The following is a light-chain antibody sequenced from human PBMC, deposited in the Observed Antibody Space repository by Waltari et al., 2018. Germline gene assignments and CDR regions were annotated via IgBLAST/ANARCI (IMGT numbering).Light chain of an antibody. CDR1: QRISKKF. V-gene: IGKV3-20*01. J-gene: IGKJ2*01. Sequence: VLTQSPGTLSLSPGESATLPCRASQRISKKFFAWYQQKPGQAPRLPDRFSGSGSGTDFTLTISRLEPEDSAVYYCQQYGSSVMYTFGQGTKLEIK. CDR3: QQYGSSVMYT.